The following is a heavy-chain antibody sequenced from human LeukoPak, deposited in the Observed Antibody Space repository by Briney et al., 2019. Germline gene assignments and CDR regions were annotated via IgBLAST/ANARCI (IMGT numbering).Heavy chain of an antibody. Sequence: SETLSLTCTVSGGSISSYYWSWIRQPPGKGLEWIGYIYYSGSTNYNPSLKSRVTISLDTSKNRFSLKLSSVAAADTAVYYCARDSGPGVLFYWGQGTLVTVSS. CDR1: GGSISSYY. CDR2: IYYSGST. J-gene: IGHJ4*02. D-gene: IGHD1-1*01. V-gene: IGHV4-59*01. CDR3: ARDSGPGVLFY.